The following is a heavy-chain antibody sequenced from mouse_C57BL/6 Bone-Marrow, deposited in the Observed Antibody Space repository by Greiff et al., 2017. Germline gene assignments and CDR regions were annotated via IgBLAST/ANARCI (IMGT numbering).Heavy chain of an antibody. J-gene: IGHJ3*01. CDR1: GYTFTSYW. Sequence: VQLQQSGTVLARPGASVKMSCKTSGYTFTSYWMHWVKQRPGQGLEWIGAIYPGNSDTSYNQKFKGKAKLTAVTSASTAYMELSSLTNEDSAVYYCTRGDTTVEAWFAYWGQGTLGTVSA. V-gene: IGHV1-5*01. CDR2: IYPGNSDT. CDR3: TRGDTTVEAWFAY. D-gene: IGHD1-1*01.